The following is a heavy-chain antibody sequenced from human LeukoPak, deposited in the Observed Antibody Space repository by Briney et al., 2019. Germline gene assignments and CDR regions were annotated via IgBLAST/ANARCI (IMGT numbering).Heavy chain of an antibody. CDR1: GFTFSSYG. J-gene: IGHJ4*02. Sequence: GGSLRLSCAASGFTFSSYGMHWVRQAPGKGLEWVAFIRYDGSNKYYADSVKRRFTISRDNSKNTLYLQMNSLRAEDTAVYYCAKDHAVVVVAATLDGDYWGQGPLVTVSS. D-gene: IGHD2-15*01. V-gene: IGHV3-30*02. CDR3: AKDHAVVVVAATLDGDY. CDR2: IRYDGSNK.